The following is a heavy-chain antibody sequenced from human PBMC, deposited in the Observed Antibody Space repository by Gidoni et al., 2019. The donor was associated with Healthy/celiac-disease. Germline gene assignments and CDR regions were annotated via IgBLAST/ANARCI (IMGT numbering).Heavy chain of an antibody. D-gene: IGHD1-26*01. J-gene: IGHJ3*02. CDR3: ARHLDASVGADAFDI. V-gene: IGHV4-39*01. Sequence: QLQLQESGPGLVKPSETLSLTCTVSGGSISSSSYYWGWLRQPPGKGLEWIGSIYYSGSTYYNPSLKSRVTISVDTSKNQFSLKLSSVTAADTAVYYCARHLDASVGADAFDIWGQGTMVTVSS. CDR2: IYYSGST. CDR1: GGSISSSSYY.